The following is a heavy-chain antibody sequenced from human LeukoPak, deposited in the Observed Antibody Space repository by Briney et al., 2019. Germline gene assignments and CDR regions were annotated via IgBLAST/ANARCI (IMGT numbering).Heavy chain of an antibody. D-gene: IGHD3-9*01. CDR3: ARVGLSDFDWLLPHYYYYYYMDV. CDR2: ISYDGSNK. J-gene: IGHJ6*03. CDR1: GFTFSSYA. Sequence: GGSLRLSCAASGFTFSSYAMHWVRQAPGKGLEWVAVISYDGSNKYYADSVKGRFTISRDNSKNTLYLQMNSLRAEDTAVYYCARVGLSDFDWLLPHYYYYYYMDVWGKGTTVTVSS. V-gene: IGHV3-30*04.